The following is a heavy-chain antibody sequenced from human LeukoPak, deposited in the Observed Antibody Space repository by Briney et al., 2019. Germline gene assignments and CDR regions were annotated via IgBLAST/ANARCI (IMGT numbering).Heavy chain of an antibody. V-gene: IGHV4-31*03. CDR2: IYYSGST. Sequence: SETLSLTCTVSGGSISSGGYYWSWIRQHPGKGLEWIGYIYYSGSTYYNPSLKSRVTKSVDTSKNQFSLKLSSVTAADTAVYYCARDRPYSSGWFWEWHYWGQGTLVTVSS. J-gene: IGHJ4*02. D-gene: IGHD6-19*01. CDR1: GGSISSGGYY. CDR3: ARDRPYSSGWFWEWHY.